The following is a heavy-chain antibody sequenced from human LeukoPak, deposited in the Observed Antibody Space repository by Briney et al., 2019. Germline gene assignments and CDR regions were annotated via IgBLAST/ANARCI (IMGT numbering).Heavy chain of an antibody. Sequence: SXXLSLTCAVYGGSFSGYYWSWIRQPPGKGLEWIGYIYYSGSTNYNPSLKSRVTISVDTSKKQFSLKLSSVTAADTAVYYCARDAYYFDYWGQGTLVTVSS. CDR2: IYYSGST. CDR1: GGSFSGYY. J-gene: IGHJ4*02. V-gene: IGHV4-59*01. CDR3: ARDAYYFDY.